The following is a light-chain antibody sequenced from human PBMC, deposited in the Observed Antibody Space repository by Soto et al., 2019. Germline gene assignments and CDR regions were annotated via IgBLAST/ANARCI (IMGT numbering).Light chain of an antibody. Sequence: QSALTQPASVSGSPGQSITISCTGTSSDVGGYNFVSWYQQHPDKAPKLMIYDVTNRPSGVSNRFSGSKSGNTASLTISGLQAEDEADYYCSSYTSISTYDFGTGTKVTVL. CDR2: DVT. CDR1: SSDVGGYNF. CDR3: SSYTSISTYD. V-gene: IGLV2-14*01. J-gene: IGLJ1*01.